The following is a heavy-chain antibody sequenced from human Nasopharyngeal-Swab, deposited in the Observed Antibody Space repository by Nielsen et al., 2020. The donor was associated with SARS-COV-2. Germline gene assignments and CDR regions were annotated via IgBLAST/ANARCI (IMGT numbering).Heavy chain of an antibody. D-gene: IGHD6-13*01. CDR3: AKDLPKQQLAQYYYYGMDV. V-gene: IGHV3-23*01. Sequence: WIRQPPGKGLKWVSAISGSGGSTYYADSVKGRFTISRDNSKNTLYLQMNSLRAEDTAVYYCAKDLPKQQLAQYYYYGMDVWGQGTTVTVSS. J-gene: IGHJ6*02. CDR2: ISGSGGST.